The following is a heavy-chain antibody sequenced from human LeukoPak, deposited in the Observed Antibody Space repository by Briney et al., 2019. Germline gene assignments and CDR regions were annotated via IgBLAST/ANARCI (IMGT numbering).Heavy chain of an antibody. D-gene: IGHD2-15*01. CDR1: GGSFSGYN. J-gene: IGHJ4*02. CDR3: ARGAPHGYCSGGSCYSDY. Sequence: SETLSLTCAVYGGSFSGYNWSWIRQPPGKGLEWIGEINHSGSTNYNQYPKSRVNISVETSKNQFSLKLCSVTAADTAVYYCARGAPHGYCSGGSCYSDYWGQGTLVTVSS. CDR2: INHSGST. V-gene: IGHV4-34*01.